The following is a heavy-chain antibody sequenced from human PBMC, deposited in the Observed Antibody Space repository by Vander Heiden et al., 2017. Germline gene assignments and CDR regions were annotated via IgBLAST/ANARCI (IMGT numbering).Heavy chain of an antibody. D-gene: IGHD3-10*01. CDR2: ISSSSSYI. CDR3: ARVRITMVRGVKRSGAFDI. Sequence: EVQLVVSGRGLVKPGGSLRLSWAASGFTFRCYSMNWVRQAPGKGLEWVSSISSSSSYIYYADSVKGRFTISRDNAKNSLYLQMNSLRAEDTAVYYCARVRITMVRGVKRSGAFDIWGQGTMVTVSS. J-gene: IGHJ3*02. CDR1: GFTFRCYS. V-gene: IGHV3-21*01.